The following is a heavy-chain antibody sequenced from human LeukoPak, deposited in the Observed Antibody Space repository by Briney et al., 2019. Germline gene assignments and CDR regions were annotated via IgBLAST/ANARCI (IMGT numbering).Heavy chain of an antibody. D-gene: IGHD3-3*01. CDR2: ISWNSGSI. V-gene: IGHV3-9*01. CDR3: ARGRIYKRGYYDFWSGSGPFDY. CDR1: GFTFDDYA. Sequence: GGSLRLSCAASGFTFDDYAMHWVRQAPGKGLEWVSGISWNSGSIGYADSVKGRFTISRDNAKNSLYLQMNSLRAEDTAVYYCARGRIYKRGYYDFWSGSGPFDYWGQGTLVTVSS. J-gene: IGHJ4*02.